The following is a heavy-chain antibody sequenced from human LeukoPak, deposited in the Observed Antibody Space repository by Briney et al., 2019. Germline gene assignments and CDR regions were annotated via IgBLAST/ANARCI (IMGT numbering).Heavy chain of an antibody. Sequence: PGRSLRLSCAASGFSFSSYGMHWVRQAPGKGLEWVSSISSSSTYIYYADSVKGRFTISRDNAKNSLYLQMNSLRAEDTAVYYCARDAPPYYGGNPYYFDYWGQGTLVTVSS. J-gene: IGHJ4*02. CDR3: ARDAPPYYGGNPYYFDY. D-gene: IGHD4-23*01. CDR1: GFSFSSYG. CDR2: ISSSSTYI. V-gene: IGHV3-21*01.